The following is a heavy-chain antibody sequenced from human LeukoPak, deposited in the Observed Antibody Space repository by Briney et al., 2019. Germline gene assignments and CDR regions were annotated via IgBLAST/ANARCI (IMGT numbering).Heavy chain of an antibody. CDR3: ARDSRSQLWGDYFDY. J-gene: IGHJ4*02. Sequence: PSETLSLTCTVSGGSISSGGYYWSWIRQHPGKGLEWIGYIYYSGSTYYNPSLKSRVTISVDTSKNQFSLKLSSVTAADTAVYYCARDSRSQLWGDYFDYWGQGTLVTVSS. CDR2: IYYSGST. D-gene: IGHD5-18*01. CDR1: GGSISSGGYY. V-gene: IGHV4-31*03.